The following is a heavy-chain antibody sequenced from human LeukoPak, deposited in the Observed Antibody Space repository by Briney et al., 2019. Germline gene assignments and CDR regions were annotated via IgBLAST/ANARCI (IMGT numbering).Heavy chain of an antibody. D-gene: IGHD3-16*02. J-gene: IGHJ4*02. V-gene: IGHV1-18*01. CDR2: ISTYNGYT. Sequence: ASVKVSCKASGYTFTSYGISWVRQAPGQELEWMGWISTYNGYTNYAQNLQGRVTMTTDTSTSTAYMELRSLRSDDTAVYYCASAEYIWGSYRLPKTDYWGQGTLVTVSS. CDR1: GYTFTSYG. CDR3: ASAEYIWGSYRLPKTDY.